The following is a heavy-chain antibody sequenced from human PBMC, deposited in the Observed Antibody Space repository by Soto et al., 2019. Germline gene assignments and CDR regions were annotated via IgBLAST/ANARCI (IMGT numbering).Heavy chain of an antibody. V-gene: IGHV4-61*08. D-gene: IGHD6-19*01. CDR2: IYYIGST. J-gene: IGHJ4*02. CDR3: ARGDRYSSGDIDY. CDR1: GGYVRSGDYY. Sequence: SETLSLTCTVSGGYVRSGDYYWSWFRQPPGRGLEWIGYIYYIGSTNYNPSLKSRVTISLDTSKKQFSLKLSSVTPADTAVHSCARGDRYSSGDIDYWGQGIQVTVSS.